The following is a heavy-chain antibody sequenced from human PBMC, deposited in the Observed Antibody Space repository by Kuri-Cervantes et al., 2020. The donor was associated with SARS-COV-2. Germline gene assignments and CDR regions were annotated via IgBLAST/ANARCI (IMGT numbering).Heavy chain of an antibody. J-gene: IGHJ2*01. D-gene: IGHD3-10*01. CDR1: GFTFSTYS. CDR2: ISSGSSTI. CDR3: ARDPHITLIRGAYFDL. Sequence: GESLKISCAASGFTFSTYSMNWVRQAPGKGLEWVSYISSGSSTIYYADSVKGRFTISRDNARNSLYLQMNSLRAEDTAVYYCARDPHITLIRGAYFDLRGRGTLVTVSS. V-gene: IGHV3-48*01.